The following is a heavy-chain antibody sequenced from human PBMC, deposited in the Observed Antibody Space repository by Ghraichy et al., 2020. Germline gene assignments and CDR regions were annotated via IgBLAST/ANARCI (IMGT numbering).Heavy chain of an antibody. D-gene: IGHD6-13*01. CDR1: GGSISSYY. J-gene: IGHJ4*02. Sequence: SETLSLTCTVSGGSISSYYWSWIRQPPGKGLEWIGYIYYSGSTNYNPSLKSRVTISVDTSKNQFSLKLSSVTAADTAVYYCARGRRYHIAAAGYHFDYWGQGTLVTVSS. CDR2: IYYSGST. CDR3: ARGRRYHIAAAGYHFDY. V-gene: IGHV4-59*01.